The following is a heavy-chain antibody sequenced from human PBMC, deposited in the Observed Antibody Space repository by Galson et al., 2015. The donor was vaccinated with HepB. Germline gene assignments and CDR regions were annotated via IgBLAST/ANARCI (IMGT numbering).Heavy chain of an antibody. D-gene: IGHD6-13*01. J-gene: IGHJ6*02. CDR3: ARRVAAAGSSYYYYGMDV. CDR2: IDPSDSYT. Sequence: QSGAEVKKPGESLRISCKGSGYSFTSYWISWVRQMPGKGLEWMGRIDPSDSYTNYSPSFQGHVTISADKSISTAYLQWSSLKASDTAMYYCARRVAAAGSSYYYYGMDVWGQGTTVTVSS. V-gene: IGHV5-10-1*01. CDR1: GYSFTSYW.